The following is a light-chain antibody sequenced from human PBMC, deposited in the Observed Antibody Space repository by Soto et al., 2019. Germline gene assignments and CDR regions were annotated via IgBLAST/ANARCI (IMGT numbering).Light chain of an antibody. CDR1: QGVGST. V-gene: IGKV3-15*01. J-gene: IGKJ4*01. CDR3: QHYKTWPLS. Sequence: ELVLTQSPATLSVSPGERATLSCRASQGVGSTLAWYQQAPGQAPRLLIYDASIRATGIPARFSGDGSGTEFTLTISSLQSDDIAVYYCQHYKTWPLSFGGGTRVEI. CDR2: DAS.